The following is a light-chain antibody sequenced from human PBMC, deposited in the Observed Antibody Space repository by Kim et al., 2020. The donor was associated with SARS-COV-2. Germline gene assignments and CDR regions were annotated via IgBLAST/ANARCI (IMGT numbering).Light chain of an antibody. V-gene: IGLV3-1*01. CDR1: KLGDKY. CDR3: QAWDSSTVV. J-gene: IGLJ2*01. CDR2: QDS. Sequence: SVPPGQTARITGSGYKLGDKYACWYQQKPGQSPGLVIYQDSKRPSGIPERFSGSNSGNTATLTISGTQAMDEADYYCQAWDSSTVVFGGGTQLTVL.